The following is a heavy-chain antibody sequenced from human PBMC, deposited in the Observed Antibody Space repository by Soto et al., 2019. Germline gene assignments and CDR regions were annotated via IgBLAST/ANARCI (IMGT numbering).Heavy chain of an antibody. D-gene: IGHD4-17*01. CDR1: GGSVSSGSYY. CDR2: IYYSGST. V-gene: IGHV4-61*01. CDR3: AREEDYGDAGVDY. Sequence: QVQLQESGPGLVKPSETLSLTCTVSGGSVSSGSYYWSWIRQPPGKGLEWIGYIYYSGSTNYNPSLKSRVTISVDTSKNQFSLKLSSVTAADTAVYYCAREEDYGDAGVDYWGQGTLVTVSS. J-gene: IGHJ4*02.